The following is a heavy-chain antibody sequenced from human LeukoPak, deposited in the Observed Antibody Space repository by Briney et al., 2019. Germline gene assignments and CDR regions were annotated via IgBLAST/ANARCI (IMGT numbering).Heavy chain of an antibody. CDR2: IYSGGTT. V-gene: IGHV3-66*01. D-gene: IGHD5-18*01. CDR1: GFTVSSNY. Sequence: GGSLRLSCAASGFTVSSNYMSWVRQAPGKGLEGVSVIYSGGTTYYADSVKGRFTISRDNSKNTLHLQMNSLRAEDTAVYYCARDQYSYAHAAHWGQGTLVTVSS. CDR3: ARDQYSYAHAAH. J-gene: IGHJ4*02.